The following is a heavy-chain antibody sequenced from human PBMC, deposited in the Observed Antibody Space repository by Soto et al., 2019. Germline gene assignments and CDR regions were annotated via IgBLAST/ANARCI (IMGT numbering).Heavy chain of an antibody. CDR1: GFTFSSYW. CDR3: ARDALGDCSGGSCYNHGY. D-gene: IGHD2-15*01. Sequence: EVQLVESGGGLVQPGGSLRLSCAASGFTFSSYWMSWVRQAPGKGLEWVANIKQDGSEKYYVDSVKGRFTISRDNAKNSLYLQMNSLRAEDTAVYYCARDALGDCSGGSCYNHGYWGQGTLVTVSS. V-gene: IGHV3-7*01. J-gene: IGHJ4*02. CDR2: IKQDGSEK.